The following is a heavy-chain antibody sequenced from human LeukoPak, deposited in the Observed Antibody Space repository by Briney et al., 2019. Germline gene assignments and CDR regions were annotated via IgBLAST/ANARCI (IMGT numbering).Heavy chain of an antibody. J-gene: IGHJ5*02. CDR2: ISAYNGDT. Sequence: ASVKVSCKASGYTFTSHGISWVRQAPGQGLEWMGWISAYNGDTKYAQNLQGRVTLTTNTLTTTAYLELRSLTSDDTAVYYCARGNWFDPWGQGTLVTVSS. CDR3: ARGNWFDP. CDR1: GYTFTSHG. V-gene: IGHV1-18*01.